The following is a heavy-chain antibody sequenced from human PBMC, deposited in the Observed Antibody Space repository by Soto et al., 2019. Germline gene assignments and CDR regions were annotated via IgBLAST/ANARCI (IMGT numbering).Heavy chain of an antibody. CDR1: GGSISSSSYY. CDR2: IYYSGST. V-gene: IGHV4-39*01. Sequence: SETLSLTCTVSGGSISSSSYYWGWIRQPPGKGLEWIGSIYYSGSTYYNPSLKSRVTISVDTSKNQFSLKLSSVTAADTAVYSCARLVWYDYVWGSYRLFDYWGQVTLVTVSS. D-gene: IGHD3-16*02. J-gene: IGHJ4*02. CDR3: ARLVWYDYVWGSYRLFDY.